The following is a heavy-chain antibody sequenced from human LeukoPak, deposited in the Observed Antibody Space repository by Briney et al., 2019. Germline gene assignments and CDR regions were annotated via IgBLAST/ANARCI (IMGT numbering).Heavy chain of an antibody. V-gene: IGHV1-2*02. Sequence: GASVKVSCKASGYTFTGYYMHWVRQAPGQGLEWLGWINPNSGGTIYAQKFQGRVTMTRETSISTAYMEVSRLRSDDTAVYYCATPGGLDSNYVFDFWGQGTLVTVSS. D-gene: IGHD4-11*01. CDR1: GYTFTGYY. CDR3: ATPGGLDSNYVFDF. J-gene: IGHJ4*02. CDR2: INPNSGGT.